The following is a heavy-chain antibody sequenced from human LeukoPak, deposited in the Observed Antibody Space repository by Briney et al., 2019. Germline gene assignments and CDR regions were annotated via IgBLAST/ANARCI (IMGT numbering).Heavy chain of an antibody. CDR3: AREAIGRIYFDS. CDR2: IVPIFGTS. D-gene: IGHD1-26*01. CDR1: GGTFSNYA. Sequence: SVKVSCKASGGTFSNYAISWVRQAPGQGLEWMGGIVPIFGTSNYAQKFQGRVTITADESTNTAYMELSSLRSEDTAVYYCAREAIGRIYFDSWGQGTLLTVSS. J-gene: IGHJ4*02. V-gene: IGHV1-69*13.